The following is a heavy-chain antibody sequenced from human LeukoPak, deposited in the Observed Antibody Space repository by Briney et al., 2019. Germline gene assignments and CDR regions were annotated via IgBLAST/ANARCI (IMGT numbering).Heavy chain of an antibody. D-gene: IGHD6-13*01. V-gene: IGHV3-23*01. J-gene: IGHJ4*02. CDR2: ISGSGGST. Sequence: GGSLRLSCAASGFTFSSYAMSWVRHAPGKGLEWVSAISGSGGSTYYADSVKGRFTISRDNSKNTLYLQMNSLRAEDTAVYYCAKVTNIAAKVPNYFDYWGQGTLVTVSS. CDR3: AKVTNIAAKVPNYFDY. CDR1: GFTFSSYA.